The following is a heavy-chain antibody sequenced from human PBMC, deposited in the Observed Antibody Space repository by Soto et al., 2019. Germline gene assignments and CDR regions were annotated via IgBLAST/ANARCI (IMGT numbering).Heavy chain of an antibody. D-gene: IGHD3-22*01. J-gene: IGHJ3*02. CDR2: ISSSGSTI. V-gene: IGHV3-48*03. CDR3: ARDARPPTSYYYDSNGYYYERPYYAFYI. CDR1: GFTFSSYE. Sequence: EVQLVESGGGLVQPGGSLRLSCAASGFTFSSYEMNWVRQAPGKGLEWVSYISSSGSTIYYADSVKGRFTISRDNAKNSLYLEMNRLRAEDTAGYYCARDARPPTSYYYDSNGYYYERPYYAFYIWGQGTMVTVSS.